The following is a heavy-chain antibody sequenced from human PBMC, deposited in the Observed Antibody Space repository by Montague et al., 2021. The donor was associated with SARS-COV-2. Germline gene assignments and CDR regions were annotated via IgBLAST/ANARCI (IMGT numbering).Heavy chain of an antibody. V-gene: IGHV4-59*01. CDR1: NGSINNYY. CDR2: IYYRGST. CDR3: AREGLHNWFDP. Sequence: SETLSLTCTVSNGSINNYYWSWVRQPPGKRLEWIGYIYYRGSTNYNPSLESRVTMSIDTSKNQFSLKLRSVTAADTAVHFCAREGLHNWFDPWGQGTLVIVSS. J-gene: IGHJ5*02.